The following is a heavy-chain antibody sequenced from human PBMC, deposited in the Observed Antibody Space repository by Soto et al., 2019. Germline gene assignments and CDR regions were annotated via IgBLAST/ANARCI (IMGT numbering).Heavy chain of an antibody. CDR1: GFTFSNAW. J-gene: IGHJ3*02. D-gene: IGHD5-12*01. CDR3: PTDKVATLHAFDI. V-gene: IGHV3-15*01. Sequence: EVQLVESGGGLVKPGGSLRLSCAASGFTFSNAWMSWVRQAPGKGLEWVGRIKSKTDGGTTDYAAPVKGRFIISRDDSKNTLYLQMNSLKTEDTAVYYCPTDKVATLHAFDIGGQGTMVTVSS. CDR2: IKSKTDGGTT.